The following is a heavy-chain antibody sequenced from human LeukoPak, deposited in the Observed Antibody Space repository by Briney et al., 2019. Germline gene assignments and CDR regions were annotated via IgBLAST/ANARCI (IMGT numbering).Heavy chain of an antibody. Sequence: GGSLRLSCAASGFTFRTYSMNWVRQAPGKGLEWVSHIGTGTSTIGYADSMKGRFTISRDNAKNSVDLQMSSLRVDDSAVYYCVRDKDWGFDSWGQGTLVTVSS. J-gene: IGHJ4*02. CDR1: GFTFRTYS. CDR2: IGTGTSTI. CDR3: VRDKDWGFDS. V-gene: IGHV3-48*01. D-gene: IGHD7-27*01.